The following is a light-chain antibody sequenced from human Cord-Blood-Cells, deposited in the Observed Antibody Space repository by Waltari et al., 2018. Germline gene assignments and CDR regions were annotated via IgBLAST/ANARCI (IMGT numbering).Light chain of an antibody. V-gene: IGKV3-15*01. CDR3: QQYNNWPPLT. J-gene: IGKJ4*01. CDR2: GAS. Sequence: EIVMTQYPATLSVSPGARATLSCRASQRVSSNLAWYQQKPGQAPRLLIYGASTRATGIPARFSGSGYGTEFTLTISGLQSEDFAVYYCQQYNNWPPLTFGGGTKVEIK. CDR1: QRVSSN.